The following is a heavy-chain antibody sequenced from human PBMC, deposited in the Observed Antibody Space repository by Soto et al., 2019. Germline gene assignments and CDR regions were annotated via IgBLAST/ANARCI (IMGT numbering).Heavy chain of an antibody. V-gene: IGHV3-11*05. J-gene: IGHJ2*01. CDR2: INSSSSYT. CDR3: ARIIAAAGGRRYFDL. D-gene: IGHD6-13*01. CDR1: GFTFSEDY. Sequence: QVQLVESGGGLVKPGGSLRLSCAASGFTFSEDYMSWIRQAPGKGLEWVSYINSSSSYTNYADSVKGRFTISRDNAKNSLYLQMNSLRAEDTAVYYCARIIAAAGGRRYFDLWGRGTLVTVSS.